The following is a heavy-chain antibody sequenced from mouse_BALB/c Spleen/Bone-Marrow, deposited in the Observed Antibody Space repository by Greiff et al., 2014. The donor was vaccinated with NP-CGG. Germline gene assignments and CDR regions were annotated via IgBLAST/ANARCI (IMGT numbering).Heavy chain of an antibody. J-gene: IGHJ4*01. CDR3: ARAEGRYYFAMDY. CDR2: INPNNGGT. Sequence: VQLKESGPELVKPGTSVKLSCKTSGYTFTEYSMHWVKQSHGKSLEWIGGINPNNGGTSYNQKFKGKATLTVDKSSSTAYMELRRLTYDDSAVYYCARAEGRYYFAMDYWGQGTSVTVSS. V-gene: IGHV1-26*01. CDR1: GYTFTEYS.